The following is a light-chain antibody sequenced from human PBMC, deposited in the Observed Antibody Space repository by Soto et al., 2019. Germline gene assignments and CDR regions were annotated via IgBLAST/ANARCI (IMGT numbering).Light chain of an antibody. Sequence: SVLTQPASVSGSPGQSITISCTRTSSDVGAYNSVSWYQQHPGKAPKLIIYDVSTRPSGISDRFSGSKSGNTASLTISGLQAEDESDYYCSSYTTSVTYVFGTGTKVTVL. CDR2: DVS. V-gene: IGLV2-14*01. J-gene: IGLJ1*01. CDR1: SSDVGAYNS. CDR3: SSYTTSVTYV.